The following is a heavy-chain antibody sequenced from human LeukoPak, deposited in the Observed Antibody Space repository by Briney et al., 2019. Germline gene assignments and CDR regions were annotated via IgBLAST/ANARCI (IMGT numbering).Heavy chain of an antibody. Sequence: TSVKVFCKASGFTFTSSAMQWVRQARGQRLEWIGWIVVGSGNTNYAQKFQERVTITRDMSTSTAYMELTSLRSEDTAVYYCAADLNYYDSSGSGDYWGQGTLVTVSS. J-gene: IGHJ4*02. CDR1: GFTFTSSA. V-gene: IGHV1-58*02. D-gene: IGHD3-22*01. CDR2: IVVGSGNT. CDR3: AADLNYYDSSGSGDY.